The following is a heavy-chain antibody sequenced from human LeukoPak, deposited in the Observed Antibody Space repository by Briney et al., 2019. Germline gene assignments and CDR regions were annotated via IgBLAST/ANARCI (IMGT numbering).Heavy chain of an antibody. Sequence: GGSLRLSCAASGFTFSSYAMHWVRQAPGKGLEWVAVISYDGSNKYYADSVKGRFTISRDNSKNTLYLQMNSLRAEDTAVYYCAREFLGIATNPYYYYYGMDVWGQGTTVTVSS. CDR2: ISYDGSNK. D-gene: IGHD6-13*01. J-gene: IGHJ6*02. V-gene: IGHV3-30-3*01. CDR3: AREFLGIATNPYYYYYGMDV. CDR1: GFTFSSYA.